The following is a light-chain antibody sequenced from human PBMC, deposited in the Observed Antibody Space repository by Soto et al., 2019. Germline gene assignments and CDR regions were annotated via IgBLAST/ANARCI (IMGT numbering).Light chain of an antibody. CDR2: GAS. J-gene: IGKJ3*01. V-gene: IGKV3-11*01. CDR3: QQRSNWPPFT. CDR1: QSVSSY. Sequence: EIVLTQSPATLSLSPGERATLSCRASQSVSSYLAWYQQKPGQAPRLLIYGASNRAAGIPARFSGSGSGTDYTLTISRLEPEDFAAYYCQQRSNWPPFTFGPGTKVDIK.